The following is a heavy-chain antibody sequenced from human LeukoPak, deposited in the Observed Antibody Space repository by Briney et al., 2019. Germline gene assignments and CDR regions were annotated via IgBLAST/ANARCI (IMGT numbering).Heavy chain of an antibody. CDR2: INHSGST. J-gene: IGHJ6*04. CDR3: ARSLEDV. CDR1: GGSFRGYY. Sequence: KTSETLSHTRAVYGGSFRGYYWSWIRPPPGKGLEWDGEINHSGSTNYNPSLKSRVTISVDTSKNQFSLKLSSVTAADTGVYCCARSLEDVWGKGTTVSVSS. V-gene: IGHV4-34*01.